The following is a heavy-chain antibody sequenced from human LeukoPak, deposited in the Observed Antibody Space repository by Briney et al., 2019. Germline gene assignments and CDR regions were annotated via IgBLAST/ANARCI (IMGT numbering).Heavy chain of an antibody. D-gene: IGHD3-3*01. V-gene: IGHV4-39*01. CDR3: ARGRVGFLEWLSIDY. Sequence: SETLSLTCTVSGGSISSSSYYWGWIRQPPGKGLEWIGSIYYSGSTYYNPSLKSRVTISVDTSKNQFSLKLSSVTAADTAVYYCARGRVGFLEWLSIDYWGQGTLVTASS. J-gene: IGHJ4*02. CDR2: IYYSGST. CDR1: GGSISSSSYY.